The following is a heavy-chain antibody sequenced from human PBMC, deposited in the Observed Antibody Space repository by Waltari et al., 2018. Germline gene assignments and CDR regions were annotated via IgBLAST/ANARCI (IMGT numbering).Heavy chain of an antibody. V-gene: IGHV6-1*01. D-gene: IGHD6-13*01. Sequence: QVQLQQSGPGLVKPSQTLSLTCAVSGDSVSVNSAAAWNWIRQSPSRGLEWLGRTYYMSKWSNEDAVSVRSRITINPDTAKNQFALHLNSVTPEDTAVYYCARGSSSSFDSWGQGILVTVSS. J-gene: IGHJ4*02. CDR1: GDSVSVNSAAA. CDR3: ARGSSSSFDS. CDR2: TYYMSKWSN.